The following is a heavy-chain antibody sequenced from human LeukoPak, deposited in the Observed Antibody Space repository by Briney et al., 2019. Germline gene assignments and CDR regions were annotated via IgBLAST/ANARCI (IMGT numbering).Heavy chain of an antibody. V-gene: IGHV3-30*02. D-gene: IGHD3-3*01. Sequence: PGGSLRLSCAASGFTFSSYGMHWVRQAPGKGLEWVAFIRYDGSNKYYADSVKGRFTISRDNSKNTLYLQMNSLRAEDTAVYYCAKDFATMFGVGYNWFDPWGQGTLVTVSS. CDR2: IRYDGSNK. J-gene: IGHJ5*02. CDR1: GFTFSSYG. CDR3: AKDFATMFGVGYNWFDP.